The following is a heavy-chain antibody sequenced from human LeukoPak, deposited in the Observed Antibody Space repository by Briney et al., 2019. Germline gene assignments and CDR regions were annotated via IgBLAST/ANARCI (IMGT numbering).Heavy chain of an antibody. J-gene: IGHJ4*02. CDR2: ISYDGSNK. V-gene: IGHV3-30*03. Sequence: PGRSLRPSCVASGFTFSSYGMHWVRQAPGKGLEWVAVISYDGSNKHYVDSVKGRFTISRDNSKNTVHLQMNSLRVEDTAVYYCAATKTFDYWGQGTLVTVSS. CDR1: GFTFSSYG. D-gene: IGHD1-26*01. CDR3: AATKTFDY.